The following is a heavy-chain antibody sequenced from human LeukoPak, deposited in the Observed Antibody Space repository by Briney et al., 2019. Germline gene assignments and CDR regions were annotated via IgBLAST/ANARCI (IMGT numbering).Heavy chain of an antibody. CDR3: ARDDIATYDY. CDR2: IKEDGSEK. D-gene: IGHD2-15*01. CDR1: GFTFRRYW. Sequence: SGGSLRLSCAASGFTFRRYWMSWVRQAPGKGLEWLANIKEDGSEKYYVDSVKSRFTISRDNAKNSLYLQMNSLRAEDTAVYYCARDDIATYDYWGQGTLVTVSS. J-gene: IGHJ4*02. V-gene: IGHV3-7*01.